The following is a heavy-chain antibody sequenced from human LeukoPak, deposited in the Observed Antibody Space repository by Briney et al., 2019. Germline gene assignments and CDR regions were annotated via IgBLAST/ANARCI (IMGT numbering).Heavy chain of an antibody. CDR3: AKGHGDWGGNYLDH. J-gene: IGHJ4*02. CDR1: GFTFTHYA. V-gene: IGHV3-23*01. D-gene: IGHD4-17*01. CDR2: ISASGSTI. Sequence: GGSLRLSCIASGFTFTHYAMTWVRQAPGKGLEWVSDISASGSTIHYADSVKGRFTVSRDNSKNTVFLEMISLRVEDTALYHCAKGHGDWGGNYLDHWGQGAQVTVSS.